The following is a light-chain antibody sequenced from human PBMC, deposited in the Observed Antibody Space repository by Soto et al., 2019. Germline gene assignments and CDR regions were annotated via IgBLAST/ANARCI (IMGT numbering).Light chain of an antibody. V-gene: IGKV3-15*01. CDR1: QSVSNY. CDR3: QQYHNWPPLT. J-gene: IGKJ4*01. CDR2: GAS. Sequence: EIVTTQSPATLSVSPGERATLSCSASQSVSNYLAWYQQKPGQAPRLLIYGASTRATGIPARFSGGGSETDFTLTISSLQSEDFAVYYCQQYHNWPPLTFGGGTKVDNK.